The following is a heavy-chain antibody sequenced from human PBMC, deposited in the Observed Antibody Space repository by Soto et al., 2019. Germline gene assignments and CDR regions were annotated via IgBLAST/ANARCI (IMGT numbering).Heavy chain of an antibody. CDR3: ARGGGTAMAVYYYYYGMDV. CDR2: IIPIFGTA. V-gene: IGHV1-69*13. Sequence: SVKVSCKASGGTFSSYAISWVRQAPGQGLEWMGGIIPIFGTANYAQKFQGRVTITADESTSTAYMELSSLRSEDTAVYYCARGGGTAMAVYYYYYGMDVWGQGTTVTVSS. D-gene: IGHD5-18*01. J-gene: IGHJ6*02. CDR1: GGTFSSYA.